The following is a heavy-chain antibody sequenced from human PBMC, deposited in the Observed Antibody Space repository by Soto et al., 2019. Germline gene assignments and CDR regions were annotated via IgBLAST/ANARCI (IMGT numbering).Heavy chain of an antibody. Sequence: PSETLSLTCTVSGGSISNYYWSWIRQSPGKGLEWIGYIYYSGSTNYNPSLKSRVTISVDTSKNQFSLKLSSVTAADTAVYYCARDNGYSYGYTLDHWGQGTLVTVSS. D-gene: IGHD5-18*01. CDR3: ARDNGYSYGYTLDH. V-gene: IGHV4-59*01. CDR2: IYYSGST. CDR1: GGSISNYY. J-gene: IGHJ4*02.